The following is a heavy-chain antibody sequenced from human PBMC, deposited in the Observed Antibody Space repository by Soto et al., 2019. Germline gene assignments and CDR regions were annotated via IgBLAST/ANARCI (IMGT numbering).Heavy chain of an antibody. CDR2: IIPIFGTA. D-gene: IGHD3-22*01. CDR3: ARDKGRSSGSDYYYYYGMDV. CDR1: GGTFSSYA. V-gene: IGHV1-69*01. Sequence: QVQLVQSGAEVKKPGSSVKVSCKASGGTFSSYAISWVRQAPGQGLEWMGGIIPIFGTANYAQKFQGRVTIIADESTSTAYMELSSLRSEDTAVYYCARDKGRSSGSDYYYYYGMDVWGQGTTVTVSS. J-gene: IGHJ6*02.